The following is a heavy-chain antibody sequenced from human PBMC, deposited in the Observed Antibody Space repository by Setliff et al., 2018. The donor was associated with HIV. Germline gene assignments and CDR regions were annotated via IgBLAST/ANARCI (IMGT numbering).Heavy chain of an antibody. D-gene: IGHD3-10*01. J-gene: IGHJ4*02. CDR2: IYHTGRT. Sequence: SETLSLTCSVSGGSIDNNKYYWTWIRQPPGKGLEWTGSIYHTGRTYYNRSLESRLTISIDTSKNQFSLKLTAVTAADTAVYYCARLSGGMVPNYWGQGTLVTVSS. CDR1: GGSIDNNKYY. V-gene: IGHV4-39*01. CDR3: ARLSGGMVPNY.